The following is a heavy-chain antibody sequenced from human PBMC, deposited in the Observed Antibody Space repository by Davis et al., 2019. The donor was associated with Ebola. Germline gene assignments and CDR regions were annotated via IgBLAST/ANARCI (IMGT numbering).Heavy chain of an antibody. D-gene: IGHD4-17*01. V-gene: IGHV1-46*01. CDR2: INPNGGST. J-gene: IGHJ4*02. CDR1: GYTFTNYY. CDR3: ARDDLDRTTAFDY. Sequence: AASVKVSCKASGYTFTNYYLQWVRQAPGQGLEWMGIINPNGGSTIYAQKFQGRVTMTRDTSTSTVYMELSSLRSEDTAVYYCARDDLDRTTAFDYWGQGTLVTVSS.